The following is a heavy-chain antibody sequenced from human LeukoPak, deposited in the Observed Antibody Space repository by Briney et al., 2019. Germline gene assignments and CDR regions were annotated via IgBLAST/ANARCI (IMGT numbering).Heavy chain of an antibody. V-gene: IGHV3-15*01. D-gene: IGHD1-1*01. Sequence: GESLRLSCTASGFTFSNFWMGWVRQAPGKGLEWVGRIKSKSDGGTTDYAAPVKGRFTISRDGSKDTLYLQMNSLKTEDTAMYYCTTGKTDDYYFDYWGQGTLVTVSS. CDR1: GFTFSNFW. CDR3: TTGKTDDYYFDY. J-gene: IGHJ4*02. CDR2: IKSKSDGGTT.